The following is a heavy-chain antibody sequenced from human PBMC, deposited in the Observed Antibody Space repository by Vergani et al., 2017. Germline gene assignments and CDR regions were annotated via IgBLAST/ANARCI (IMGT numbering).Heavy chain of an antibody. J-gene: IGHJ4*02. CDR3: ARDARTYYYGSGLDY. CDR1: GFTFSSYE. Sequence: EVQLVESGGGLVQPGGSLRLSCAASGFTFSSYEMNWVRQAPGKGLEWVSYISSSGSTIYYADSVKGRFTISRDNAKNSLYLQMNSLRAEDTAVYYCARDARTYYYGSGLDYWGQGTLVTVSS. V-gene: IGHV3-48*03. D-gene: IGHD3-10*01. CDR2: ISSSGSTI.